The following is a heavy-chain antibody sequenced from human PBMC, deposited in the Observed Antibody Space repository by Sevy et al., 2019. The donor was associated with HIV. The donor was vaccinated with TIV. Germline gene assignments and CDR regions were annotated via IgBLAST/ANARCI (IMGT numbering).Heavy chain of an antibody. V-gene: IGHV3-9*01. CDR1: GFTFDDYA. CDR3: AKDIGTGGCYYYYGMDV. CDR2: ISWNSGSI. Sequence: GGSLRLSCAASGFTFDDYAMHWVRQAPGKGLEWVSGISWNSGSIGYADSVKGRFTISRDNAKNSLYLQMNSLRAEDTALYYCAKDIGTGGCYYYYGMDVWGQGTTVTVSS. D-gene: IGHD3-10*01. J-gene: IGHJ6*02.